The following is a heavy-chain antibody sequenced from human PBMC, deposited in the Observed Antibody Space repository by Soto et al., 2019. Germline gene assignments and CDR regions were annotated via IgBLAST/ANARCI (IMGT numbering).Heavy chain of an antibody. D-gene: IGHD7-27*01. J-gene: IGHJ6*02. CDR1: GDSITTYKW. V-gene: IGHV4-4*02. CDR2: IYDSGNT. CDR3: ATCQLGEYYYAMDI. Sequence: PSETLSLTCDVSGDSITTYKWWTWVRQTPGKGLEWIGEIYDSGNTRYNPSLKSRVTISKDTSKNDLSLKLNSVTVADTAVYYCATCQLGEYYYAMDIWGPVTTVTVSS.